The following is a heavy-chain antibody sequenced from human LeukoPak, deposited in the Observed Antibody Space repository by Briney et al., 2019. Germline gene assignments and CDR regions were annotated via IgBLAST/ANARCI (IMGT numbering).Heavy chain of an antibody. CDR3: ARAPDIVVVPAVDAEYFQH. Sequence: ASVKVSCKASGYTFTSYDINWVRQAPGQGLEWMGWISGYNGNTNYAQKLQGRVTMTTDTSTNTAYMELRSLRSDDTAVYYCARAPDIVVVPAVDAEYFQHWGQGTLITVSS. D-gene: IGHD2-2*01. CDR2: ISGYNGNT. V-gene: IGHV1-18*01. J-gene: IGHJ1*01. CDR1: GYTFTSYD.